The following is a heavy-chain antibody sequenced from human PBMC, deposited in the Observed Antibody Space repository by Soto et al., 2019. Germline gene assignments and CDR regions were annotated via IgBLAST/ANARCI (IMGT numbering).Heavy chain of an antibody. V-gene: IGHV3-9*01. D-gene: IGHD5-18*01. J-gene: IGHJ4*02. CDR1: GFTFDDYS. Sequence: GGSLRLSCAASGFTFDDYSMHWVRQVPGKGLEWVSGISWNSGIIDYADSVKGRFTISRDNAKNSLYLQMNSLRAEDTALYYCAKGYSYGVLEPLGYWGQGTLVTVSS. CDR2: ISWNSGII. CDR3: AKGYSYGVLEPLGY.